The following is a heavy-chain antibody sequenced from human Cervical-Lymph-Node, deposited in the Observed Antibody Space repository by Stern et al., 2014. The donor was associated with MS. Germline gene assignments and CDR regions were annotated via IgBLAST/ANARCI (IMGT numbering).Heavy chain of an antibody. V-gene: IGHV4-31*03. CDR1: GDSIDSGDYY. CDR3: ASSRSYARYYFDY. CDR2: IYRIGST. J-gene: IGHJ4*02. D-gene: IGHD2-2*01. Sequence: VQLEESGPRLVKPSQTLSLTCNVSGDSIDSGDYYWSWIRHHPGKGLEWIGFIYRIGSTQANPSLKSRILISVDSSKNQFSLKLSYVTAADTAVYYCASSRSYARYYFDYWGQGTLVTVSS.